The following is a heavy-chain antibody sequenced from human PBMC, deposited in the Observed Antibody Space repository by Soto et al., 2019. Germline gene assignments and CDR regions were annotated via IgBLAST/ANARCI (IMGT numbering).Heavy chain of an antibody. V-gene: IGHV1-18*01. Sequence: ASVKVSCKASGYTFTSYGISWVRQAPGQGLEWMGWISAYNGNTNYAQKLQGRVTMTTDTSTSTAYMELRSLRSDDTAVYYCARGNDIFTGYISELYYYYYYMDVWGKETTVTVS. CDR2: ISAYNGNT. D-gene: IGHD3-9*01. CDR3: ARGNDIFTGYISELYYYYYYMDV. CDR1: GYTFTSYG. J-gene: IGHJ6*03.